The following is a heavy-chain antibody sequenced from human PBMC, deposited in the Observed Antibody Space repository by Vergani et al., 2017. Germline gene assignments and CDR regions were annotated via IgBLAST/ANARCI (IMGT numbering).Heavy chain of an antibody. CDR3: ARDRYYLGSGSYPYFNYYGLDV. CDR2: IKSDGSIT. V-gene: IGHV3-74*03. Sequence: DVHLAESGGGFFQPGGSLRLSCSASGFSFNSYWMHWVRQVPGKGLLWVSRIKSDGSITAYADSVKGRFTISRDNAQNTLYLQMNSLRVEDTGVYYCARDRYYLGSGSYPYFNYYGLDVWGQGTAVTVSS. J-gene: IGHJ6*02. CDR1: GFSFNSYW. D-gene: IGHD3-10*01.